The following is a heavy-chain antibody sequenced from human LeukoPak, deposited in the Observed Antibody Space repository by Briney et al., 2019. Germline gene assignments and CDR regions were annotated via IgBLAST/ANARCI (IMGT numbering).Heavy chain of an antibody. J-gene: IGHJ4*02. CDR3: ARDVAYSYGVFDY. D-gene: IGHD5-18*01. CDR1: GGYISSYY. CDR2: IYYSGST. V-gene: IGHV4-59*01. Sequence: SETLSLTCTVSGGYISSYYWSWIRQPPGKGLEWIGYIYYSGSTNYNPSLKSRVTISVDTSKNQFSLKLSSVTAADTAVYYCARDVAYSYGVFDYWGQGTLVTVSS.